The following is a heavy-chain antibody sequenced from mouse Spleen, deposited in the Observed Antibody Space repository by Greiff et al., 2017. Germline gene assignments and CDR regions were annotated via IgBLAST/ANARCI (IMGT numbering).Heavy chain of an antibody. CDR3: TASYYSYDEDWYFDV. V-gene: IGHV6-3*01. Sequence: EVKLQESGGGLVQPGGSMKLSCVASGFTFSNYWMNWVRQSPEKGLEWVAQIRLKSDNYATHYAESVKGRFTISRDDSKSSVYLQMNNLRAEDTGIYYCTASYYSYDEDWYFDVWGAGTTVTVSS. CDR2: IRLKSDNYAT. J-gene: IGHJ1*01. D-gene: IGHD2-12*01. CDR1: GFTFSNYW.